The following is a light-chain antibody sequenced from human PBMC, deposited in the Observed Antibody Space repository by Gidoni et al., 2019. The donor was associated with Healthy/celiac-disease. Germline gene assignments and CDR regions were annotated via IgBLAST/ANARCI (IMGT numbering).Light chain of an antibody. Sequence: SYELTQTPSVSVSPGQTASITCSGDKLGDKYACWYQQKPGQSPVLVLYQDSKRPSGLPERFSGSNSGNTATLTISGTQAMDEADYYCQAWDSSTYVVFGGGTKLTVL. CDR3: QAWDSSTYVV. V-gene: IGLV3-1*01. CDR2: QDS. J-gene: IGLJ2*01. CDR1: KLGDKY.